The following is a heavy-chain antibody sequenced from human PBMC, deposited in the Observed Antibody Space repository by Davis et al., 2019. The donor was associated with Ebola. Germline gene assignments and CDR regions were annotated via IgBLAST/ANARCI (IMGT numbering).Heavy chain of an antibody. D-gene: IGHD3-22*01. CDR1: GYTFTSYG. Sequence: AASVKVSCKASGYTFTSYGICWVRQAPGQGLEWMGRIIPILGIANYAQKFQGRVTITADKSTSTAYMELSSLRSEDTAVYYCARDVTMIVGGWFDPWGQGTLVTVSS. CDR3: ARDVTMIVGGWFDP. V-gene: IGHV1-69*04. J-gene: IGHJ5*02. CDR2: IIPILGIA.